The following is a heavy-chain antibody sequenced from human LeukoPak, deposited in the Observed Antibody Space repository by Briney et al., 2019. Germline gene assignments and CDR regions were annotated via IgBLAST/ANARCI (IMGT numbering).Heavy chain of an antibody. Sequence: GGSLRLSCAASGFTFSNYLMHWVRQTPGKGLVWISRISTDGSFTNYADSVKGRFSISRDNAKNTPYLQMNSLRVEDTAVYFCARGSSARLIGPEYWGHGTLVTVSS. D-gene: IGHD1-26*01. V-gene: IGHV3-74*01. CDR2: ISTDGSFT. CDR3: ARGSSARLIGPEY. J-gene: IGHJ4*01. CDR1: GFTFSNYL.